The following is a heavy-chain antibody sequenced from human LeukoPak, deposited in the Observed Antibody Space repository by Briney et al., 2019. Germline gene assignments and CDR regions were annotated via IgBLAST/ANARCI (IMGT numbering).Heavy chain of an antibody. Sequence: GGSLRLSCAASGFTFSSYSMNLVRQAPGKGLEWVSSISSSSSYIYYADSVKGRFTISRDNAKNSLYLQMNSLRAEDTAVYYCARELRVTIFGVVTTPNWFDPWGQGTLVTVSS. CDR1: GFTFSSYS. J-gene: IGHJ5*02. V-gene: IGHV3-21*01. D-gene: IGHD3-3*01. CDR2: ISSSSSYI. CDR3: ARELRVTIFGVVTTPNWFDP.